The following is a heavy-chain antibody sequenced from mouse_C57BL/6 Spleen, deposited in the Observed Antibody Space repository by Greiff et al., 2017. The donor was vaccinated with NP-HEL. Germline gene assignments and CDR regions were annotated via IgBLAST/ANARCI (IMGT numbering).Heavy chain of an antibody. CDR1: GFTFSSYG. V-gene: IGHV5-6*02. D-gene: IGHD1-1*01. CDR2: ISSGGSYT. J-gene: IGHJ1*03. Sequence: DVKLVESGGDLVKPGGSLKLSCAASGFTFSSYGMSWVRQTPDKRLEWVATISSGGSYTYYPDSVKGRFTISRDNAKNTLYLQMSSLKSEDTAMYYCARPAVVPSYWYFDVWGTGTTVTVSS. CDR3: ARPAVVPSYWYFDV.